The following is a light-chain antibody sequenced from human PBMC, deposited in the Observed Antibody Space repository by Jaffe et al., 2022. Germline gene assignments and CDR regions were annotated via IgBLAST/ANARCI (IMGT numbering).Light chain of an antibody. CDR3: SSYTRSSTLV. V-gene: IGLV2-14*01. CDR2: EVT. J-gene: IGLJ1*01. Sequence: QSALTQPASVSGSPGQSITISCTGTSSDVGAYNYVSWYQQHPGKVPKLMIYEVTNRPSGVSNRFSASKSGNTASLTISGLQAEDEADYYCSSYTRSSTLVFGSGTKVTVL. CDR1: SSDVGAYNY.